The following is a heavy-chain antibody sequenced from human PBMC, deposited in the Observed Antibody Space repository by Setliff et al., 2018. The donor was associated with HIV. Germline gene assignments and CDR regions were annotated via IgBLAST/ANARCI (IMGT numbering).Heavy chain of an antibody. CDR3: ARRQDSSGYKLYNGDAFDI. J-gene: IGHJ3*02. D-gene: IGHD3-22*01. CDR2: IYPADSDT. Sequence: PGESLKISCKGSGYSFTSYWIGWVRQMPGKGLDWMGIIYPADSDTRYSPSSQGQVTISADKSISTAYLQWSSLKASDTAMYYCARRQDSSGYKLYNGDAFDIWGQGTMVTVSS. CDR1: GYSFTSYW. V-gene: IGHV5-51*01.